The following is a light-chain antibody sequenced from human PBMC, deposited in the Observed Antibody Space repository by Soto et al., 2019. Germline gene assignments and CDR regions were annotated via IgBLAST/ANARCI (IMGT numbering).Light chain of an antibody. Sequence: QLVLTQSPSASASLGASVKLTCTLSSGHSSYAIAWHQQQSEKGPRYLMRLNSDGSHSKGDGISERFSGSSSGAERYLTISSLQSEDEADYHCQTWGTGIVVFGGGTKLTVL. CDR3: QTWGTGIVV. V-gene: IGLV4-69*01. J-gene: IGLJ2*01. CDR1: SGHSSYA. CDR2: LNSDGSH.